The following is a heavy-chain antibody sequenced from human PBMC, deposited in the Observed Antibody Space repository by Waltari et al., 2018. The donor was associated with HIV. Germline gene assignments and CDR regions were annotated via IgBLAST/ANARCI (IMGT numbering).Heavy chain of an antibody. CDR2: IYYSGST. J-gene: IGHJ6*02. V-gene: IGHV4-61*01. D-gene: IGHD3-10*01. Sequence: QVQLQESGPGLVKPSETLSLTCTVSGGSVSSGSYSWNWTRQPPGQGLEWIGYIYYSGSTNYNPSLKSRVTISVDTSKNQFSLKLSSVTAADTAVYYCARERMTITMVQGVSYYYYGMDVWGQGTTVTVSS. CDR3: ARERMTITMVQGVSYYYYGMDV. CDR1: GGSVSSGSYS.